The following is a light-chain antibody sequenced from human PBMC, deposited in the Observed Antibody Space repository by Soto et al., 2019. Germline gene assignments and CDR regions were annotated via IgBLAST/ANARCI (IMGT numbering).Light chain of an antibody. J-gene: IGLJ3*02. CDR2: STN. CDR3: LLYCDDTWV. CDR1: TGAVTSDYY. V-gene: IGLV7-43*01. Sequence: QAVVTQEPSLTVSPGGTVTLTCASSTGAVTSDYYANWFQQKPGQVPTTLLYSTNNRHSCTPARFSGSLLGGKDALTLSGXXXXXEADYYCLLYCDDTWVFGGGTKVTV.